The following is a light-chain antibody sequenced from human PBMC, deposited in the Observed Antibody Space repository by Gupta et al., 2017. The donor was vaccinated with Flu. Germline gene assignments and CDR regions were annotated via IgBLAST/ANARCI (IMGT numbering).Light chain of an antibody. CDR2: AAS. CDR1: QSISSY. Sequence: SSLSASVGDRVTITCRASQSISSYLNWYQQKPGKAPKLLIYAASSLQSGVPSRFSGSGSGTDFTLTISSLQPEDFATYYCQQSYSTPHLTFGPGTKVDIK. CDR3: QQSYSTPHLT. J-gene: IGKJ3*01. V-gene: IGKV1-39*01.